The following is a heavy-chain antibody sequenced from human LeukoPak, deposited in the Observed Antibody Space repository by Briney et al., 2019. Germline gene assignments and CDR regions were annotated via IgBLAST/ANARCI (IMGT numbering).Heavy chain of an antibody. D-gene: IGHD3-16*01. CDR1: GDSVSSNSAV. CDR2: TYYRSEWFI. V-gene: IGHV6-1*01. CDR3: ARSSAGFDS. J-gene: IGHJ5*01. Sequence: SQTLSLTCAISGDSVSSNSAVWNWIRQSPSRGLEWLGRTYYRSEWFIDYAPSVKSRISINPDTSKNQFSLQLDSVAPEDTAVYYCARSSAGFDSWGQGTLVTVS.